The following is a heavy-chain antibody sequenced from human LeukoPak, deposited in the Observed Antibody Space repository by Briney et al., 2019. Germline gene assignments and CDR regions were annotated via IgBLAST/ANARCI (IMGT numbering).Heavy chain of an antibody. J-gene: IGHJ4*02. CDR3: ARVGGYEAPFDY. CDR1: GYTFTGYY. Sequence: ASVKVSCKASGYTFTGYYMHWMRQAPGQGLEWMGWINPNSGGTNYAQKFQGRVTMTRDTSISTAYMELSRLRSDDTAVYYCARVGGYEAPFDYWGQGTLVTVSS. V-gene: IGHV1-2*02. CDR2: INPNSGGT. D-gene: IGHD5-12*01.